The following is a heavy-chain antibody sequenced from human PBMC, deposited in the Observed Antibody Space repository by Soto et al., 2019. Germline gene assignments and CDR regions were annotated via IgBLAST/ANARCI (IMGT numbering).Heavy chain of an antibody. J-gene: IGHJ5*02. CDR1: XGSISSYY. D-gene: IGHD3-22*01. CDR2: FYYSGST. Sequence: SETLSLTCTVSXGSISSYYWSWIRQPPGKGLEWIGYFYYSGSTNYNPSLKSRLTISVDTSKNRFSLNLNSVTAADTAVYYCARANRPITMTYLNWFDPWGQGTLVTVSS. V-gene: IGHV4-59*12. CDR3: ARANRPITMTYLNWFDP.